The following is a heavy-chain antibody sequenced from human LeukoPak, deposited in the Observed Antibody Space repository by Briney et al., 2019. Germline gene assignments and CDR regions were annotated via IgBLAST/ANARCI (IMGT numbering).Heavy chain of an antibody. CDR1: GFTFSSYA. Sequence: TGGSLRLSCAASGFTFSSYAMSWVRQAPGKGLEWVSGITSSGASSYYADSVRGRFTISRDNFKNTLYLQLNSLRADDTAVYFCARDEDLYSTTWYLFDYWGQGTLVTVSS. D-gene: IGHD6-13*01. CDR2: ITSSGASS. CDR3: ARDEDLYSTTWYLFDY. J-gene: IGHJ4*02. V-gene: IGHV3-23*01.